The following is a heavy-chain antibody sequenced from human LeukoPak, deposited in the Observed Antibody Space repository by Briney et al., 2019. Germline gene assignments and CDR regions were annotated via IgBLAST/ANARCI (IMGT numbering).Heavy chain of an antibody. CDR3: ARVPAAPGGGMDG. CDR2: INWNGGST. Sequence: GGSLGLSCAASGFTFDDYGVRWVRQAPGKGLEGVSGINWNGGSTGYADSVKGRFTISRDNTKNSLYLQLNSLRAEDTALHYCARVPAAPGGGMDGWGQGTTVSVSS. V-gene: IGHV3-20*04. CDR1: GFTFDDYG. D-gene: IGHD2-2*01. J-gene: IGHJ6*02.